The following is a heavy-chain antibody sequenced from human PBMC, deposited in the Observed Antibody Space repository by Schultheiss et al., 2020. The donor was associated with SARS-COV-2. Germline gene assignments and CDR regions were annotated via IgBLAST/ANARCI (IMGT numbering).Heavy chain of an antibody. CDR3: ARGPARLSARHAYYYMDV. D-gene: IGHD6-6*01. V-gene: IGHV4-4*07. Sequence: SETLSLTCTVSGGSISSYYWSWIRQPAGKGLEWIGRIYTSGSTNYNPSLKSRVTISVDTSKNQFSLKLSSVTAADTAVYYCARGPARLSARHAYYYMDVWGKGTTVTVSS. CDR2: IYTSGST. CDR1: GGSISSYY. J-gene: IGHJ6*03.